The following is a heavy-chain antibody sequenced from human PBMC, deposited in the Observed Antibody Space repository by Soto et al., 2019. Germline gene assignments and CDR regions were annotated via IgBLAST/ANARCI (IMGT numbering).Heavy chain of an antibody. D-gene: IGHD6-19*01. CDR2: IYPGDSDT. CDR3: ARSNFSSGWFYPAEYFQH. J-gene: IGHJ1*01. CDR1: GYSFTSYG. Sequence: HGESLKISCKGSGYSFTSYGIGWVRQMPGKGLEWMGIIYPGDSDTRYSPSFQGQVTISADKSISTAYLQWSSLKASDTAMYYCARSNFSSGWFYPAEYFQHWGQGTLGTVSS. V-gene: IGHV5-51*01.